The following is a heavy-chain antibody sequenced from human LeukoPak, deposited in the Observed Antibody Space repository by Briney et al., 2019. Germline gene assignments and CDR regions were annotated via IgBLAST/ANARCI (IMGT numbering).Heavy chain of an antibody. Sequence: ASVKVSCKASGYTFNSYDINWLRQATGQGLEWMGWMNPNSGNTGYAQKFQGRVTMTRNTSISTAYMELSSLRFEDTAVYYCYLVADNWFDPWGQGTLVTVSS. D-gene: IGHD2-8*02. CDR3: YLVADNWFDP. J-gene: IGHJ5*02. CDR1: GYTFNSYD. CDR2: MNPNSGNT. V-gene: IGHV1-8*01.